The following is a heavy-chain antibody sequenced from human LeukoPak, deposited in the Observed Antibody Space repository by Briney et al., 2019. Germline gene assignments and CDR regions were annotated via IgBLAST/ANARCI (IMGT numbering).Heavy chain of an antibody. D-gene: IGHD4-17*01. CDR3: ARVRIAATVTTKTTHDAFDI. J-gene: IGHJ3*02. CDR2: INPSGGST. CDR1: GYTFTSYY. Sequence: ASVKVSCKASGYTFTSYYMHWVRQAAGQGLEWMGIINPSGGSTSYAQKFQGRVTMTRDTSTSTVYMELSSLRSEDTAVYYCARVRIAATVTTKTTHDAFDIWGQGTMVTVSS. V-gene: IGHV1-46*01.